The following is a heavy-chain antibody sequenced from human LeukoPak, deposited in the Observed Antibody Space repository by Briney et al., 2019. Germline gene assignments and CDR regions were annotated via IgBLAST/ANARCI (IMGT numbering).Heavy chain of an antibody. D-gene: IGHD6-13*01. J-gene: IGHJ6*03. Sequence: LETLSLTCTVSGGSISGYYWSWIRQPAVKGLEWIGRIYTTGSTNYNPSLKSRVTMSVDTSKNQFSLNLSSVTAADTAVYYCAKGGIAADPYYYYYYYMDVWGKGTTVTISS. CDR1: GGSISGYY. V-gene: IGHV4-4*07. CDR2: IYTTGST. CDR3: AKGGIAADPYYYYYYYMDV.